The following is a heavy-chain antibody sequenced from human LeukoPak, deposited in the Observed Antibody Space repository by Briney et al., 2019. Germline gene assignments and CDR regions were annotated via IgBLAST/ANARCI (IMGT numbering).Heavy chain of an antibody. V-gene: IGHV4-59*12. J-gene: IGHJ4*02. CDR2: IYYSGST. Sequence: TPSETLSLTCTVSGGSISSYYWSWIRQPPGKGLEWIGYIYYSGSTNYNPSLKSRVTISVDTSKNQFSLKLSSVTAADTAVYYCARAVGATTTGDYWGQGTLVTVSS. CDR3: ARAVGATTTGDY. CDR1: GGSISSYY. D-gene: IGHD1-26*01.